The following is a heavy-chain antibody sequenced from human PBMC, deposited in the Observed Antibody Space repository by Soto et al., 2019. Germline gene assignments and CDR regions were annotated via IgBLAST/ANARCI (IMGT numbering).Heavy chain of an antibody. Sequence: QVQLQESGPGLVKPSQTLSLTCTVSGGSISSGGYYWSWIRQHRGKGLDWIGYIYYSGSTYYSPSLNSRLTISVDTSKNQFSLKLSSLTAAETAVYYCARSSQSTVSTFVHWGHGTLVTVSS. CDR1: GGSISSGGYY. CDR2: IYYSGST. CDR3: ARSSQSTVSTFVH. J-gene: IGHJ5*02. V-gene: IGHV4-31*03. D-gene: IGHD4-17*01.